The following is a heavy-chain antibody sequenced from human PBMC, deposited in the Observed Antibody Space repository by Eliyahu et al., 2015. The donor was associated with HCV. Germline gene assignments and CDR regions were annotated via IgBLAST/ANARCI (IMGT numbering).Heavy chain of an antibody. J-gene: IGHJ5*02. CDR1: GYTFTSYG. D-gene: IGHD3-9*01. CDR2: MNPNNGNA. V-gene: IGHV1-8*01. Sequence: QVQLVQSGAEVKKPGASVKVSCKASGYTFTSYGINWVRQATGQGLEWMGWMNPNNGNAAYAQKFQGRVTMTRNTSISTAYMELSSLRSEDTAVYFCARGGPVSPVLLYSWGQGTLVTVSS. CDR3: ARGGPVSPVLLYS.